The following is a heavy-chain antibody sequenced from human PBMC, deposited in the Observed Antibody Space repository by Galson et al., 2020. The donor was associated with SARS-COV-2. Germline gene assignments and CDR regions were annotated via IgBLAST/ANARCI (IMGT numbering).Heavy chain of an antibody. CDR1: GFPFSTYA. V-gene: IGHV3-30*01. CDR3: ASSPSIAGSGTRFSFQH. CDR2: ISYDGSYK. Sequence: GESLKISCAASGFPFSTYAMHWVRQAPGKGLEWVGAISYDGSYKHDVDSLKGRFTISRDNSKNTLYLQMNSLRPEDTAVYYCASSPSIAGSGTRFSFQHWGQGTLVTVSS. J-gene: IGHJ1*01. D-gene: IGHD6-6*01.